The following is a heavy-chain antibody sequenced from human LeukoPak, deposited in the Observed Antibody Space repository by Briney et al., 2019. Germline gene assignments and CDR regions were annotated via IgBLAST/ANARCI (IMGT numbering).Heavy chain of an antibody. CDR3: AGASYDSSGVH. CDR1: GGSISSYY. CDR2: IYYSGST. V-gene: IGHV4-59*01. D-gene: IGHD3-22*01. Sequence: SETLSLTCTVSGGSISSYYWSWIRQPPGKGLEWIGYIYYSGSTNYNPSLKSRVTISVDTSKNRFSLKLSSVTAADTAVYYCAGASYDSSGVHWGQGTLVTVSS. J-gene: IGHJ4*02.